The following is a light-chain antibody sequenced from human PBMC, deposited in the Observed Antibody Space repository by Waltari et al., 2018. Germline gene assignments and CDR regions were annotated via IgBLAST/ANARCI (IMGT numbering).Light chain of an antibody. Sequence: DIQMTKSPSSLSASVGDRVTISCQASQDITNNLNWYQQKPGQAPKLLIYEASTLHTGVPSRFRGRGYGIDFTLIISRLQPEDVATYYCQHFENLPLTFGGGTKVEIK. V-gene: IGKV1-33*01. CDR2: EAS. J-gene: IGKJ4*01. CDR1: QDITNN. CDR3: QHFENLPLT.